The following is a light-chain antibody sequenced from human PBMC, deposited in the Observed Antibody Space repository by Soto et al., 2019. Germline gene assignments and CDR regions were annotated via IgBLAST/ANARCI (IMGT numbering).Light chain of an antibody. Sequence: QSALTQPASVSGSPGQSITISCTGTSSDVGGYNYVAWYQHHPGKAPKVMIYDVSNRPSGVSNRFSGSKSGNTASLTISGLQAEDEADYYCTSYTSTSNLVILGGGTKLTVL. V-gene: IGLV2-14*03. J-gene: IGLJ2*01. CDR3: TSYTSTSNLVI. CDR1: SSDVGGYNY. CDR2: DVS.